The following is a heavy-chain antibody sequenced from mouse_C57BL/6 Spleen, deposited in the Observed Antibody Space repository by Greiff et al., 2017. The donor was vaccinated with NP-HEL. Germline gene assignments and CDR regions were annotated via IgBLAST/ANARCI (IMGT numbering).Heavy chain of an antibody. CDR2: INPNNGGT. Sequence: VQLQQSGPELVKPGASVKISCKASGYTFTDYYMNWVKQSHGKSLEWIGDINPNNGGTSYNQKFKGKATLTVDKSSSTAYMELRSLTSEDSAVYYCARGGLLTGWGQGTTLTVSS. CDR1: GYTFTDYY. CDR3: ARGGLLTG. J-gene: IGHJ2*01. V-gene: IGHV1-26*01.